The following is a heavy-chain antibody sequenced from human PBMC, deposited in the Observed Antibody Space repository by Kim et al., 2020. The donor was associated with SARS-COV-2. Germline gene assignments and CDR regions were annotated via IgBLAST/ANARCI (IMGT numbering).Heavy chain of an antibody. CDR2: ISWNSGSI. J-gene: IGHJ4*02. CDR1: GFTFGDYA. Sequence: GGSLRLSCAASGFTFGDYAMHWVRQAPGKGLEWVSGISWNSGSIGYADSVKGRFTISRDNAKNSLYLQMNSLRAEDTALYYCAKVHEHPSHSSGWYIAFDYWGQGTLVTVSS. D-gene: IGHD6-19*01. CDR3: AKVHEHPSHSSGWYIAFDY. V-gene: IGHV3-9*01.